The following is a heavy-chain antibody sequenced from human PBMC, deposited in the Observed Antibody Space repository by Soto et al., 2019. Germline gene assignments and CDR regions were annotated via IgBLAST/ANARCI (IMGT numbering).Heavy chain of an antibody. Sequence: PGGSLRLSCTASGFIFGSYGMHWVRQAPGKGLEWVALISYDGTNKYYPDSVKGRFTISRDNPRNTLYLEMNSLRPEDTAVYYCARVPREFCGRECSSENWGQGTQVTVYS. V-gene: IGHV3-30*03. D-gene: IGHD2-21*01. CDR3: ARVPREFCGRECSSEN. CDR1: GFIFGSYG. J-gene: IGHJ4*02. CDR2: ISYDGTNK.